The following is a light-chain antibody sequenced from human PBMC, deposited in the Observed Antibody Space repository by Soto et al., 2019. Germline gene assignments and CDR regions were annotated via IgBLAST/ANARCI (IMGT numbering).Light chain of an antibody. CDR2: GAS. CDR1: QSVSSSS. Sequence: EIVLTQSPCTLSLSPGERATLSCRASQSVSSSSLAWYQQRPGQAPRLLIYGASIRATDIPDRFSGSGSGTDFTLTISRLEPEDFAVYYCQQYGSPPLTFGGGTKVDIK. CDR3: QQYGSPPLT. J-gene: IGKJ4*01. V-gene: IGKV3-20*01.